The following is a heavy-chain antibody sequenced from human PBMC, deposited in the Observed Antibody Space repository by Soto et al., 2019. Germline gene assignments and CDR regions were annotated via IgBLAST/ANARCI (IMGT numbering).Heavy chain of an antibody. CDR1: GFTFTNYA. D-gene: IGHD2-15*01. J-gene: IGHJ4*02. Sequence: RLSCAASGFTFTNYAMHWVRQTPGKGLEWVSTISGTGEKTFYADAVKGRFTISRDNSKSTLFVQMNSLEAEDTAVYYCAKGGTAYCSGGTCYHPFDYWGQGTLVTVSS. V-gene: IGHV3-23*01. CDR2: ISGTGEKT. CDR3: AKGGTAYCSGGTCYHPFDY.